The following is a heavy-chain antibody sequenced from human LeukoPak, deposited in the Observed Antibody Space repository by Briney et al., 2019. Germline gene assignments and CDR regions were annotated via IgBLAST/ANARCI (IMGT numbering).Heavy chain of an antibody. CDR1: GGSINSGGYY. D-gene: IGHD3-3*01. CDR2: IYYSGST. CDR3: ARDGSATIFGDYYYYMDV. V-gene: IGHV4-31*03. J-gene: IGHJ6*03. Sequence: PSETLSLTCTASGGSINSGGYYWSWIRQPPGKGLEWNGYIYYSGSTYYNPSLKSRVTISIDTSKNQFSLKLSSATAADTAVYYCARDGSATIFGDYYYYMDVWGEGTTVTVSS.